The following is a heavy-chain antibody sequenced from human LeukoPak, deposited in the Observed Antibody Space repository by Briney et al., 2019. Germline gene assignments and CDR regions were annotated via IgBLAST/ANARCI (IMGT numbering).Heavy chain of an antibody. CDR1: GGSFSGYY. CDR3: ARAVDGYQLPRYYMDV. V-gene: IGHV4-34*01. Sequence: SETLSLTCAVYGGSFSGYYWGWIRQPPGKGLEWIGEINHSGSTNYNPSLKSRVTISVDTSKNQFSLKLSSVTAADTAVYYCARAVDGYQLPRYYMDVWGKGTTVTVSS. D-gene: IGHD2-2*01. CDR2: INHSGST. J-gene: IGHJ6*03.